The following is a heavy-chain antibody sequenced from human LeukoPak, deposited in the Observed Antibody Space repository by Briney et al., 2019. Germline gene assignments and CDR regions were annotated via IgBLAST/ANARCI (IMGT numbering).Heavy chain of an antibody. CDR3: ARDCHVDCSTRL. J-gene: IGHJ4*02. D-gene: IGHD2-2*01. CDR2: ISTYNGNT. Sequence: ASVKVSCKASGYTFTGYYMHWVRQAPGQGLEWMGWISTYNGNTNYAQNIQGRVTMTTDTSTSTAYMELRSLRSDDTAVYYCARDCHVDCSTRLWGQGTLVTVSS. V-gene: IGHV1-18*04. CDR1: GYTFTGYY.